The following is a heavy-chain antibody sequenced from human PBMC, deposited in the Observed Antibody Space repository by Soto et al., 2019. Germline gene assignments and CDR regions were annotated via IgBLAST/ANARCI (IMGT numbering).Heavy chain of an antibody. CDR1: GDSINSDSYY. CDR2: IYYRGNT. J-gene: IGHJ4*02. Sequence: QLQLQESGPGLVKPSETLSLTCSVSGDSINSDSYYWGWIRQPPGKGLEWIGSIYYRGNTYYNPSLKTRVTKSLDKSKSQFSLKLNSVTAADSAVYFCARLEGLATISYYFDYWGQGTLVTVSS. V-gene: IGHV4-39*01. D-gene: IGHD3-9*01. CDR3: ARLEGLATISYYFDY.